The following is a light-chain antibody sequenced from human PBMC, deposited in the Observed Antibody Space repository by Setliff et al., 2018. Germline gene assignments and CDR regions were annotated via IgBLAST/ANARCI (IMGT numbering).Light chain of an antibody. CDR3: AAWDDSLNGYV. V-gene: IGLV1-44*01. CDR1: SSNIGSNT. J-gene: IGLJ1*01. Sequence: QSALAQPPSASGTPGQRATISCSGSSSNIGSNTVNWYQQLPGTAPKLLIYRNNQRPSGVPDRFSGSKSGTSASLAISGLQSEDEADYYCAAWDDSLNGYVFGTGTKVTVL. CDR2: RNN.